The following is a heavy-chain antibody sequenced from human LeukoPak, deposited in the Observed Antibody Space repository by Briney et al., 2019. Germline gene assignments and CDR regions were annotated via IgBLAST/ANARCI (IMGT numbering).Heavy chain of an antibody. Sequence: ASVKVSCKASGYTFTSYGISWVRQAPGQGLEWMGWISAYNGNTNYAQKLQGRVTMTTDTSTSTTYMELRSLRSDDTAVYYCARDSYYYDSSALPVDYWGQGTLVTVSS. D-gene: IGHD3-22*01. CDR1: GYTFTSYG. J-gene: IGHJ4*02. CDR2: ISAYNGNT. CDR3: ARDSYYYDSSALPVDY. V-gene: IGHV1-18*01.